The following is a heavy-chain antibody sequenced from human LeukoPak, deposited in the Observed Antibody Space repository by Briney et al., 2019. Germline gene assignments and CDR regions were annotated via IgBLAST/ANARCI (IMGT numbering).Heavy chain of an antibody. Sequence: SVKVSCKASGGTLSSYAITWVRQAPGQGLEWMGGIVPMFGTATYAQKLQGRVTITTDESTRTAYMDLSSLRSEDTAMYYCATVTMVVSRSEAGALDTWGQGTLVTVSS. CDR3: ATVTMVVSRSEAGALDT. V-gene: IGHV1-69*05. CDR1: GGTLSSYA. J-gene: IGHJ3*02. D-gene: IGHD5/OR15-5a*01. CDR2: IVPMFGTA.